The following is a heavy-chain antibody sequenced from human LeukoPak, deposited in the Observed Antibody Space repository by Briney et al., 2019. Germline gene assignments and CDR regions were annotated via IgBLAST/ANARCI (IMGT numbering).Heavy chain of an antibody. CDR2: ISGSGGST. CDR3: AKDSEWDLSGFDP. CDR1: GFTFSTYA. Sequence: GGSLRLSCAASGFTFSTYAMSWVRQAPGKGLEWVSTISGSGGSTYYADSVKGRFTISRDNSKNTLYLQMNSLRAEDTAVYYCAKDSEWDLSGFDPWGQGTLVTVSS. J-gene: IGHJ5*02. D-gene: IGHD1-26*01. V-gene: IGHV3-23*01.